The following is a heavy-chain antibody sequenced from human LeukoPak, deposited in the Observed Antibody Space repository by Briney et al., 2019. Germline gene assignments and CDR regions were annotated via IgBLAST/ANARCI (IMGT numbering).Heavy chain of an antibody. Sequence: ASVTVSCKASGYTFTGYYMHWVRQAPGQGLEWMGRINPNSGGTNYAQKFQGRVTMTRDTSISTAYMELSRLRSDDTAVYYCARACSSTSCPLDYWGQGTLVTVSS. CDR3: ARACSSTSCPLDY. CDR1: GYTFTGYY. CDR2: INPNSGGT. D-gene: IGHD2-2*01. V-gene: IGHV1-2*06. J-gene: IGHJ4*02.